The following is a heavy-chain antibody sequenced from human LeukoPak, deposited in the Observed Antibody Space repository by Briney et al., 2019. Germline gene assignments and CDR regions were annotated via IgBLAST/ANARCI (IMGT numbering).Heavy chain of an antibody. D-gene: IGHD3-9*01. J-gene: IGHJ3*02. V-gene: IGHV3-48*04. Sequence: GGSLRLSCAASGFTFSSYSMNWVRQAPGKGLEWVSYISSSSSTIYYADSVKGRFTISRDNAKNSLYLQMNSLRAEDTAVYYCARDWYDILTGRVIDAFDIWGQGTMVTVSS. CDR2: ISSSSSTI. CDR1: GFTFSSYS. CDR3: ARDWYDILTGRVIDAFDI.